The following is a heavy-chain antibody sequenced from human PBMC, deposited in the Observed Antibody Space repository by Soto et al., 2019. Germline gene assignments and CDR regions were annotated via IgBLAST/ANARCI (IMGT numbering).Heavy chain of an antibody. CDR2: TYYRSKWYN. J-gene: IGHJ4*02. V-gene: IGHV6-1*01. Sequence: SQTLSLTCVISGDSVSNNNVAWSWIRQSPSRGLEWLGRTYYRSKWYNDYAVSVKSRITINPDTSKNQFSLQLNSVTPEDTAVYYCARTRCGGGTCYILDSWGQGTLVTVSS. CDR1: GDSVSNNNVA. D-gene: IGHD2-15*01. CDR3: ARTRCGGGTCYILDS.